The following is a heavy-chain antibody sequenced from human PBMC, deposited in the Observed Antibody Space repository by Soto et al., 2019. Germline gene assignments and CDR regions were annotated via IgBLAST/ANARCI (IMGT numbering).Heavy chain of an antibody. CDR2: IYYSGST. CDR1: GGSISSYY. D-gene: IGHD3-3*01. V-gene: IGHV4-59*01. J-gene: IGHJ6*03. CDR3: ARGYDFWSGYYLDYYYYYMDV. Sequence: SETLSLTCTVSGGSISSYYWSWIRQPPGKGLEWIGYIYYSGSTNYNPSLKSRVTISVDTSKNQFSLKLRPVTAADTAVYYCARGYDFWSGYYLDYYYYYMDVWGKGTTVTVSS.